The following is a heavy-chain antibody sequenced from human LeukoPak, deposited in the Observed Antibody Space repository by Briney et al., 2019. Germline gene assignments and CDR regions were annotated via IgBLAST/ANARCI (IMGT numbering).Heavy chain of an antibody. Sequence: PSETLSLTCTVSGYSISSGYYWGWIRQPPGKGLEWIGSIYHSGSTYYNPSLKSRVTISVDTSKNQFSLKLSSVTAADTAVYYCARATTDGDYWGQGTLVTVS. V-gene: IGHV4-38-2*02. CDR2: IYHSGST. CDR3: ARATTDGDY. D-gene: IGHD4-11*01. J-gene: IGHJ4*02. CDR1: GYSISSGYY.